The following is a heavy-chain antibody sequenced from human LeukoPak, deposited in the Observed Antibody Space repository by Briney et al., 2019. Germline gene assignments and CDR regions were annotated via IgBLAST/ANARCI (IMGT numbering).Heavy chain of an antibody. Sequence: LETPSLTCTVSGGSISSYYWSWIRQPPGKGLEWIGYIYYSGSTNYNPSLKSRVTISVDTSKNQFSLKLSSVTAADTAVYYCARSGYSSSWYESGPNYYYYYGMDVWGQGTTVTVSS. D-gene: IGHD6-13*01. J-gene: IGHJ6*02. CDR2: IYYSGST. CDR3: ARSGYSSSWYESGPNYYYYYGMDV. CDR1: GGSISSYY. V-gene: IGHV4-59*01.